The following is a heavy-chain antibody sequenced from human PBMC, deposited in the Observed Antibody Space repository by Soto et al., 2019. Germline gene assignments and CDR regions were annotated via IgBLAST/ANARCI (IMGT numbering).Heavy chain of an antibody. V-gene: IGHV4-30-2*01. CDR2: IHHSGGT. CDR1: GGSFTSDNYY. J-gene: IGHJ5*02. D-gene: IGHD1-1*01. Sequence: TLSLTCSVSGGSFTSDNYYWGWIRQPPGKGLEWIGYIHHSGGTLYNPSLKNRVSISVDKSKNQFSLKLTSVTAADTAVYYCARDQLEGNWFDPWGQGVLVTVSS. CDR3: ARDQLEGNWFDP.